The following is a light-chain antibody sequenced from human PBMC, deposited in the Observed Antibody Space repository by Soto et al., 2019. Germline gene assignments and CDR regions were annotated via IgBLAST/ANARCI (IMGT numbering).Light chain of an antibody. CDR2: WAS. Sequence: DIVMTQSPDSLAVSLGERATINCKSSQSLLYSSNNRNYLAWYQQKSGQPPKLLIYWASSRESGVPDRLSGSGSGTDFTLTISSLQAEDVAVYYCQQYYGTPLTFGGGTKVEIK. CDR3: QQYYGTPLT. J-gene: IGKJ4*01. CDR1: QSLLYSSNNRNY. V-gene: IGKV4-1*01.